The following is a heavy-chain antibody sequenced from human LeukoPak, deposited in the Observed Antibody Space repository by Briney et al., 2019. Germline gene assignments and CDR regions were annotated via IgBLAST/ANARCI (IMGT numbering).Heavy chain of an antibody. CDR1: GFTFSSYT. V-gene: IGHV3-21*01. CDR2: ISSGSSYI. CDR3: ARGPYPDY. J-gene: IGHJ4*02. Sequence: GGSLRLSCAASGFTFSSYTMNWVRQAPGKGLEWVSIISSGSSYIHYADSVKGRFTVSRDNAKNSLYLQMNSLRAEDTAVYYCARGPYPDYWGQGTLVTVSS.